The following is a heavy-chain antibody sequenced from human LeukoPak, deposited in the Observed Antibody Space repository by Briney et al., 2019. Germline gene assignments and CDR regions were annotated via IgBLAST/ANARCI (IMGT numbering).Heavy chain of an antibody. CDR3: ARVRDTAMAYFDY. CDR2: IYHSGST. J-gene: IGHJ4*02. CDR1: GGSISNYY. V-gene: IGHV4-59*12. Sequence: SETLSLTCTVSGGSISNYYWSWIRQPPGKALEWIWEIYHSGSTNYNPSLKSRVTISVDKSKNQFSLKLSSVTAADTAVYYCARVRDTAMAYFDYWGQGTLVTVSS. D-gene: IGHD5-18*01.